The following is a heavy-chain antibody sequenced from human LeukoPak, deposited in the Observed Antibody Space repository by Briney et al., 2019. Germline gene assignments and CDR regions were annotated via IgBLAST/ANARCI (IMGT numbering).Heavy chain of an antibody. Sequence: GASVKVSCKASGYTFTGYYMHWVRQAPGQGLEWMGWINPNSGGTNYAQKFQGRVTMTRDTSISTAYMELSRLRSDDTAVYYCARDDYGDYYYGMDVWAKGPRSPSP. CDR1: GYTFTGYY. J-gene: IGHJ6*02. D-gene: IGHD4-17*01. CDR2: INPNSGGT. V-gene: IGHV1-2*02. CDR3: ARDDYGDYYYGMDV.